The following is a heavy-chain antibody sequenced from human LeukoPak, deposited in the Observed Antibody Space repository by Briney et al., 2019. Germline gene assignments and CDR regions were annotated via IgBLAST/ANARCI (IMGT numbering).Heavy chain of an antibody. D-gene: IGHD6-13*01. V-gene: IGHV3-30*18. CDR1: GFTFSSYG. Sequence: GGSLRLSCAASGFTFSSYGMHWVRQAPGKGLEWVAVISYDGSNKYYADSVKGRFTISRDNSKNTLYLQMNSLRAEDTAVYYCAKDPEQQLVRNYYGMDVWGQGTTVTVSS. CDR3: AKDPEQQLVRNYYGMDV. J-gene: IGHJ6*02. CDR2: ISYDGSNK.